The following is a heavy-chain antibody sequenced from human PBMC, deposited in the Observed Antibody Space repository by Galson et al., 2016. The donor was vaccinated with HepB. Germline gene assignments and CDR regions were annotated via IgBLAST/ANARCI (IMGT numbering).Heavy chain of an antibody. CDR1: GFTSSTYW. J-gene: IGHJ4*02. D-gene: IGHD3-16*01. V-gene: IGHV3-74*01. CDR3: ARGGSRPIDY. Sequence: SLRLSCAASGFTSSTYWMHWVRQAPGKGLVWVSRINSDGSSTGFADSVKGRFTISRDNAKNTLYLQMNSLRAEDTAVYYCARGGSRPIDYWGQGILVTVSS. CDR2: INSDGSST.